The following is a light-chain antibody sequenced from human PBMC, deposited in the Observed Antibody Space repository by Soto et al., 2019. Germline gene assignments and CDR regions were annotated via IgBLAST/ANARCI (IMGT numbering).Light chain of an antibody. CDR1: SSNIGAGYD. CDR2: GND. J-gene: IGLJ2*01. CDR3: QSYDSSLSGSV. V-gene: IGLV1-40*01. Sequence: QSVLTRPPSVSGASGQRVTISCTGSSSNIGAGYDVHWYQQLPGTAPKLLIYGNDNRPSGVPDRFSGSKSGTSASLAITGLQAEDEADYYCQSYDSSLSGSVFGGGTKLTVL.